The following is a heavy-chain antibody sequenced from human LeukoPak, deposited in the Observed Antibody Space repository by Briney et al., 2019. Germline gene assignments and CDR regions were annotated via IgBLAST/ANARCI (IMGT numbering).Heavy chain of an antibody. J-gene: IGHJ6*02. D-gene: IGHD6-19*01. CDR2: ISSNGRST. CDR3: VKDLGAVAGSTDYYYYGMDV. V-gene: IGHV3-64D*06. CDR1: GLTLTSYA. Sequence: GGSLRPSCSASGLTLTSYAMHWVGKAPGKGLEYVSAISSNGRSTYYADSVKGRFTISRDNSKNTLYLQMSSLRAEDTAVYYCVKDLGAVAGSTDYYYYGMDVWGQGTTVTVSS.